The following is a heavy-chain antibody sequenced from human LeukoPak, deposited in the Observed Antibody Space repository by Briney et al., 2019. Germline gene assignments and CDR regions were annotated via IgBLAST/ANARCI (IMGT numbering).Heavy chain of an antibody. J-gene: IGHJ5*02. CDR2: ISGSGGNT. D-gene: IGHD1-14*01. CDR3: AKAPGGLFDP. CDR1: GFTFSSYA. V-gene: IGHV3-23*01. Sequence: PGGSLRLSCAASGFTFSSYAMSWVRQAPGKGLEGVSAISGSGGNTYYADSVKGRFTISRDDSKNTLYLQMNSLRAEDSAVYYCAKAPGGLFDPWGQGTLVTVSS.